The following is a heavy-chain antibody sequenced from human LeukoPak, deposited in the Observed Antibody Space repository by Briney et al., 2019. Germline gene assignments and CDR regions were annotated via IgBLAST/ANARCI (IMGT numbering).Heavy chain of an antibody. J-gene: IGHJ6*02. CDR3: ARDYGWGLTSRGLDV. V-gene: IGHV3-7*01. Sequence: GGSLRLSCAASGFTFSSYWMSWVRQAPGKGLEWVANIRQDGSDKYYVDSVKGRFTISRDNAKNSLYLQMNSLRAEDTAVYYCARDYGWGLTSRGLDVWGQGTTVTVSS. CDR1: GFTFSSYW. CDR2: IRQDGSDK. D-gene: IGHD6-19*01.